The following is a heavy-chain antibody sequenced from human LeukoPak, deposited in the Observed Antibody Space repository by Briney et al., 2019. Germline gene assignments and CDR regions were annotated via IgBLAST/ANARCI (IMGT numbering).Heavy chain of an antibody. CDR2: IRYDGSNK. Sequence: GGSLRLSCAASGLTLSSYGMHWVRQAPGKGLEWVAFIRYDGSNKYYADSVKGRFTISRDNSKNTLYLQMNSLRAEDTAVYYCAKADRFLEWRFDPWGQGTLVTVSS. V-gene: IGHV3-30*02. D-gene: IGHD3-3*01. J-gene: IGHJ5*02. CDR3: AKADRFLEWRFDP. CDR1: GLTLSSYG.